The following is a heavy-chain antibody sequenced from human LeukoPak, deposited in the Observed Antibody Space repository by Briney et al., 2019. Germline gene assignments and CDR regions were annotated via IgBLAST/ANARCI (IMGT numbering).Heavy chain of an antibody. J-gene: IGHJ3*01. Sequence: GGSLRLSCAASGFTFSSYWMSWVRQAPGKGLEWVANIKQDGSEKYYVDSVKGRFTISRDNAKNSLYLQMNSLRTEDSAVYHCARLDRGYCSGGNCYSEGDFDFWGQGTMVTVSS. CDR3: ARLDRGYCSGGNCYSEGDFDF. D-gene: IGHD2-15*01. CDR2: IKQDGSEK. V-gene: IGHV3-7*03. CDR1: GFTFSSYW.